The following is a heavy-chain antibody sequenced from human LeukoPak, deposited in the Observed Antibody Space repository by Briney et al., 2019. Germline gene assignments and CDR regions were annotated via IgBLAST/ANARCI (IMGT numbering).Heavy chain of an antibody. CDR3: AKDGLRYSSVPRWFDP. Sequence: GGSLRLSCAASGFTFSSYGMHWVRQAPGKGLEWVAVISYDGSNKYYADSVKGRFTISRDNSKNTLYLQMNSLRAEDTAVYYCAKDGLRYSSVPRWFDPWGQGTLVTVSS. CDR1: GFTFSSYG. J-gene: IGHJ5*02. CDR2: ISYDGSNK. V-gene: IGHV3-30*18. D-gene: IGHD6-19*01.